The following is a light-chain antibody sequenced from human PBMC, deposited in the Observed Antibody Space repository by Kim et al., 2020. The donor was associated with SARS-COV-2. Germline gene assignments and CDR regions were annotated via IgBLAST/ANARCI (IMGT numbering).Light chain of an antibody. Sequence: SPGERATLCCRTSQDLRGYLAWYQQKPGQPPRLLIYGASIRATGIPARFSASGFTTGFTLTITSLEPEDFAVYYCQQRSNWPPITFGQGTRLEIK. CDR1: QDLRGY. CDR3: QQRSNWPPIT. V-gene: IGKV3-11*01. J-gene: IGKJ5*01. CDR2: GAS.